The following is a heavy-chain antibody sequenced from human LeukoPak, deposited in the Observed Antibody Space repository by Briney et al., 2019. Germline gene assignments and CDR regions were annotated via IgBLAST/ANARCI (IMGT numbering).Heavy chain of an antibody. CDR3: ARPKRDDVGNSFYYYGMDV. J-gene: IGHJ6*02. Sequence: PSETLSLTCTVSGGSISSSYWSWIRQPPGKGLEWIGYIYYTGNTNYNPSLKSRVTISVDTSKKQFSLKLNSVIAADTAVYYCARPKRDDVGNSFYYYGMDVWGQGTTVTVSS. D-gene: IGHD4-23*01. V-gene: IGHV4-59*01. CDR1: GGSISSSY. CDR2: IYYTGNT.